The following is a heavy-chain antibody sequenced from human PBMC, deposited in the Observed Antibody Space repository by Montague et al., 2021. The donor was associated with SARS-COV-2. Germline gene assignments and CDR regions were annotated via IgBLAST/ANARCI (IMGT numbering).Heavy chain of an antibody. CDR3: ARGSSFVTIFGVVITDPLFDY. CDR1: GGSISSSSYY. J-gene: IGHJ4*02. CDR2: IYYSGST. V-gene: IGHV4-39*07. Sequence: SETLSLTCTVSGGSISSSSYYWGWIRQPPGKGLEWIGSIYYSGSTNYNPSLKSRVTISVDTSKNQFSLKLSSVTAADTAVYYCARGSSFVTIFGVVITDPLFDYWGQGTLVTVSS. D-gene: IGHD3-3*01.